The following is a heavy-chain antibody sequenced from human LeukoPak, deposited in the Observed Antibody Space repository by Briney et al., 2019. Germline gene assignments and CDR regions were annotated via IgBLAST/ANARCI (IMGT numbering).Heavy chain of an antibody. CDR3: ARLVRGVGSDY. CDR1: GGSISSYY. CDR2: IYYSGST. J-gene: IGHJ4*02. Sequence: SETLSLTCTVSGGSISSYYWNWIRQPPGKGLEWIGYIYYSGSTNYNPSLKSRVTISVDTSKNQFSLKLSSMTAADTAVYYCARLVRGVGSDYWGQGTLVTVSS. D-gene: IGHD3-10*01. V-gene: IGHV4-59*01.